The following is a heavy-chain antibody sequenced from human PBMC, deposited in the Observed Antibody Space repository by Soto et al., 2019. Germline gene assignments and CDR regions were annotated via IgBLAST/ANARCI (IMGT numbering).Heavy chain of an antibody. Sequence: QVQLVESGGALVKPGGSLRLSCAASGFNFSDFYISWIRQAPGKGLEWVSFISATGETTYYAESVKGRFTISRDNAQKSLDLQMNSPRDEDTAMYYCVSQLQSSRREYYFQFCGQGPLVTVS. CDR3: VSQLQSSRREYYFQF. D-gene: IGHD1-26*01. CDR1: GFNFSDFY. CDR2: ISATGETT. J-gene: IGHJ4*02. V-gene: IGHV3-11*01.